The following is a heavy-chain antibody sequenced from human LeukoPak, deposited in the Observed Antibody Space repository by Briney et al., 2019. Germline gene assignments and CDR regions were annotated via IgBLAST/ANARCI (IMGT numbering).Heavy chain of an antibody. CDR1: GITFTRYA. CDR3: ARGGDYGVKIDY. Sequence: GGSLRLSCAASGITFTRYAMSWVRQSPGKGLEWASGISASGGNTYYADSVKGRFTISRDNSKNTLYLQLNTLRADDTAVYYCARGGDYGVKIDYWGQGTLVTVSS. J-gene: IGHJ4*02. D-gene: IGHD3-16*01. V-gene: IGHV3-23*01. CDR2: ISASGGNT.